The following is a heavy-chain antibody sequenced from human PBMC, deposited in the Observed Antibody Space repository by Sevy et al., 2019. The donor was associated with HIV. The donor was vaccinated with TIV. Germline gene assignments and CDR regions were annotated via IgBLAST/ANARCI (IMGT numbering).Heavy chain of an antibody. CDR2: ISSSSSTI. Sequence: GGSLRLSCAASGFTFSSYSMNWVRQAPGKGLEWVSYISSSSSTIYYADSVKSRFTISRDNAKNSLYLQMNSLRAEDTAVYYCASLYDFWSGYYYYGMDVWGQGTTVTVSS. D-gene: IGHD3-3*01. CDR3: ASLYDFWSGYYYYGMDV. V-gene: IGHV3-48*01. CDR1: GFTFSSYS. J-gene: IGHJ6*02.